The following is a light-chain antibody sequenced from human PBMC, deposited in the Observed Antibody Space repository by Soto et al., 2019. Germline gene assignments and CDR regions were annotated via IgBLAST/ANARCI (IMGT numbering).Light chain of an antibody. CDR1: QSVSSIY. V-gene: IGKV3-20*01. J-gene: IGKJ1*01. Sequence: EIVLTQSPGTPSLSPRERATLSCRASQSVSSIYLAWYQQKPGQAPRLLIYDVSSRATGIPDGFSGSGSGTDFTLTISRLEPEDFAVYYCQQSGSSPGTFGQGTKV. CDR2: DVS. CDR3: QQSGSSPGT.